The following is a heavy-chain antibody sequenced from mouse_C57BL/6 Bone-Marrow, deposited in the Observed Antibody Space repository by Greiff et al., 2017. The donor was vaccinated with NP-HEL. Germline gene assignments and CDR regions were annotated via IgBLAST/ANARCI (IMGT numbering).Heavy chain of an antibody. D-gene: IGHD1-1*01. J-gene: IGHJ4*01. CDR1: GFTFSSYG. V-gene: IGHV5-6*01. CDR3: ARHENYGSFYAMDY. CDR2: ISSGGSYT. Sequence: VQLQQSGGDLVKPGGSLKLSCAASGFTFSSYGMSWVRQTPDKRLEWVATISSGGSYTYYPDSVKGRFTISRDNAKNTLYLQMSSLKSEDTAMYYCARHENYGSFYAMDYWGQGTSVTVSS.